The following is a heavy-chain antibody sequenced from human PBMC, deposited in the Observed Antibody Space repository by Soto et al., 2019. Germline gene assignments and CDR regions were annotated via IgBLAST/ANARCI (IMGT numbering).Heavy chain of an antibody. CDR2: IYYSGST. V-gene: IGHV4-31*03. Sequence: QVQLQESGPGLVKPSQTLSLTCTVSGGSISSGGYYWSWIRQHPGKGLEWFGYIYYSGSTYYNPSLKSRVIISVDTSKNQFSLKLSSVTAADTAVYYCARSPEATVTAFDYWGQGTLVTVSS. D-gene: IGHD4-17*01. CDR1: GGSISSGGYY. CDR3: ARSPEATVTAFDY. J-gene: IGHJ4*02.